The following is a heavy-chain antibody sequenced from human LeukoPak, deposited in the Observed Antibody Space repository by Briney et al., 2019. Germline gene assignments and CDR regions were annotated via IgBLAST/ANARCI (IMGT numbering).Heavy chain of an antibody. Sequence: GGSLRLSCAASGFTFSNYWLHWVRQAPGEGLVWVSRIDANAKTTSYADSVKGRFTISTDNAKKTLYLQMNSLRAEDTAVYYCAKKYDFWSGYIDYWGQGTLVTVSS. CDR1: GFTFSNYW. V-gene: IGHV3-74*01. CDR2: IDANAKTT. CDR3: AKKYDFWSGYIDY. D-gene: IGHD3-3*01. J-gene: IGHJ4*02.